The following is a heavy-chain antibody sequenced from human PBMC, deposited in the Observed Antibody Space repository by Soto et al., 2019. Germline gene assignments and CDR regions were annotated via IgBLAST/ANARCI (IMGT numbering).Heavy chain of an antibody. CDR3: AKREGNTYGLFH. J-gene: IGHJ4*02. D-gene: IGHD5-18*01. V-gene: IGHV3-74*01. CDR1: GFSFSNYW. CDR2: IKTDGSST. Sequence: EVQLVESGGGLVQPGGSLRLSCAASGFSFSNYWIHWVRQAPGKGLVWVSRIKTDGSSTDYAASVKGRFTISRDNAKXXXXLQMNSLTAEDTAVYYCAKREGNTYGLFHWGQGTLVTVSS.